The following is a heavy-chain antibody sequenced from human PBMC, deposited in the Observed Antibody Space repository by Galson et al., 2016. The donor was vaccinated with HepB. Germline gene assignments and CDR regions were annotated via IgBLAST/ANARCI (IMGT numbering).Heavy chain of an antibody. V-gene: IGHV1-46*01. D-gene: IGHD3-16*01. J-gene: IGHJ3*02. CDR2: INPSGGTT. Sequence: SGHIFTSYYLYWVRQAPGQGLEWMGMINPSGGTTVNTQKFQGRITMTRDTSTTTVDMELSSLTFEDTAVYFCARAPLGGAFDIWGQGTMVTVSS. CDR1: GHIFTSYY. CDR3: ARAPLGGAFDI.